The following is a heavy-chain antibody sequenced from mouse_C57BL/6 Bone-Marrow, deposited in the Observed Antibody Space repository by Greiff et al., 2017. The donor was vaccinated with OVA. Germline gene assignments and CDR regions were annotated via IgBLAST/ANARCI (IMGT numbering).Heavy chain of an antibody. D-gene: IGHD4-1*01. CDR2: IWGGGST. CDR3: ARLGRERSWFAY. V-gene: IGHV2-9*01. Sequence: QVQLQQSGPGLVAPSQCLSISCTVSGFSFTSYGVDWVSQPPGKGLEWLGVIWGGGSTNYNSALMSRLSISKDNSKSQVFLKMNSLQTDDTAMYYCARLGRERSWFAYWGQGTLVTVSA. J-gene: IGHJ3*01. CDR1: GFSFTSYG.